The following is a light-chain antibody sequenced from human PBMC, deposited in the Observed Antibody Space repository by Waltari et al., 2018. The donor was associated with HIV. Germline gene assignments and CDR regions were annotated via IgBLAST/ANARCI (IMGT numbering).Light chain of an antibody. CDR1: TSNIGTNT. CDR2: INN. J-gene: IGLJ2*01. CDR3: AVWDDSLNGVL. V-gene: IGLV1-44*01. Sequence: QSVLTQPSSASGTPGQRVTISCSGRTSNIGTNTVSWYQQLPGTAPKLLIYINNQRPSGVPDRFSGSKSGTAASLAISGLQSEDEADYYCAVWDDSLNGVLFGGGTKLTVL.